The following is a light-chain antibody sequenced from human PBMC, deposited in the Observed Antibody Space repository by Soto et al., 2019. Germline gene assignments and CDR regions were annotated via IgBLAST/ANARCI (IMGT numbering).Light chain of an antibody. CDR1: QSLVYSDGNTY. CDR3: MQGKHWPWT. CDR2: KVS. J-gene: IGKJ1*01. Sequence: DAVMTQSPLSLPVTLGQPASISCRSSQSLVYSDGNTYLNWFQQRPGQSPRRLIYKVSNRDSGVPDRFSGSESGTDFTLRISRVEAEDVAIYYCMQGKHWPWTFGQGTKVEIK. V-gene: IGKV2-30*01.